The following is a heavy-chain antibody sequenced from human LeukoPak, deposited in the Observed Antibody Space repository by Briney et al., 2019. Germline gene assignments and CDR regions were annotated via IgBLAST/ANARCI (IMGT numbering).Heavy chain of an antibody. D-gene: IGHD5-12*01. J-gene: IGHJ6*02. CDR3: AASYYSGYGVHGMDV. V-gene: IGHV1-58*02. CDR1: GFTFTSSA. Sequence: SVKVSCKASGFTFTSSAMQWVRQARGQRLEWIRWIVVGSGNTNYAQKFQERVTITRDMSTSTAYMELSSLRSEDTAVYYCAASYYSGYGVHGMDVWGQGTTVTVSS. CDR2: IVVGSGNT.